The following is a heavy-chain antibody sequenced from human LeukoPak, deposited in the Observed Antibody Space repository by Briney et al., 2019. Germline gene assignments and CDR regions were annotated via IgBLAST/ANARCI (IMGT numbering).Heavy chain of an antibody. D-gene: IGHD3-22*01. Sequence: GASVKVSCKASGYIFTGYQMYWVRQAPGQGLEWMGWINPNSGGTNYARKFQGRVTMTRDTSISTAYMELSRLRSDDTAVYYCARDRAYYDSSGRFDPWGQGTLVTVSS. CDR3: ARDRAYYDSSGRFDP. J-gene: IGHJ5*02. CDR2: INPNSGGT. V-gene: IGHV1-2*02. CDR1: GYIFTGYQ.